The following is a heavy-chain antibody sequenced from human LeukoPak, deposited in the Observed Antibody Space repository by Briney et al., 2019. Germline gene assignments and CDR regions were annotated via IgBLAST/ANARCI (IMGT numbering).Heavy chain of an antibody. CDR2: IYSGGST. V-gene: IGHV3-66*02. CDR3: AREAYCGGDCYYFDY. J-gene: IGHJ4*02. D-gene: IGHD2-21*01. CDR1: GFTVSSNY. Sequence: GGSLRLSCAASGFTVSSNYMSWVRQAPGKGLEWVSVIYSGGSTYYADSVKGRSTISRDNSKNTLYLQMNSLRAEDTAVYYCAREAYCGGDCYYFDYWGQGTLVTVSS.